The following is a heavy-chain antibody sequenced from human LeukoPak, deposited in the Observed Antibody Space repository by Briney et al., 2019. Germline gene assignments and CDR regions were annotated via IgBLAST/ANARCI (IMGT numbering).Heavy chain of an antibody. J-gene: IGHJ5*02. V-gene: IGHV3-23*01. CDR3: AKGTMPRGFDP. D-gene: IGHD2-2*01. CDR2: ISGSGGST. CDR1: GFTFSSYE. Sequence: GGSLRLSCAASGFTFSSYEMNWVRQAPGKGLEWVSAISGSGGSTYYADSVKGRFTISRDNSKNTLYLQMNSLRAEDTAVYYCAKGTMPRGFDPWGQGTLVTVSS.